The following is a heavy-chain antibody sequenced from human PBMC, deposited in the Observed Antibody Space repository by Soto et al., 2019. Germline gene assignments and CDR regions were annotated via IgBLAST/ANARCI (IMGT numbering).Heavy chain of an antibody. J-gene: IGHJ4*02. V-gene: IGHV4-34*01. Sequence: SETLSLTCAVYGGSFSGYYWSWIRQPPGKGLEWIGEINHSGSTNYNPSLKSRVTISVDTSKNQFSLKLSSVTAADTAVYYCASRRKVYFFASSGWGFDYWGQGTLVTVSS. D-gene: IGHD6-19*01. CDR2: INHSGST. CDR1: GGSFSGYY. CDR3: ASRRKVYFFASSGWGFDY.